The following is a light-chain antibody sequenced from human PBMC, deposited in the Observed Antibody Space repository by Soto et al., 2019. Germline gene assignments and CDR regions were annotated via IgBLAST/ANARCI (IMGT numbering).Light chain of an antibody. J-gene: IGKJ2*01. CDR3: QQYSIWQPRYT. CDR2: RAS. CDR1: QSVSSY. V-gene: IGKV3-15*01. Sequence: EIVMTQSPATLSVSPGGRATLSCRASQSVSSYLAWYQQRPGQPPRLLIYRASTRATGVPARFSGSGSGTEFSSTISSLQSEDFALYYGQQYSIWQPRYTFGQGTKVEI.